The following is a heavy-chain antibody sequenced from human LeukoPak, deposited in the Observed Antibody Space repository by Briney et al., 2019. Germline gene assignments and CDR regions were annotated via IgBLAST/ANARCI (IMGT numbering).Heavy chain of an antibody. J-gene: IGHJ3*02. Sequence: GASVKVSCKASGYTFTSYYMHWVRQAPGQGLEWMGIINPSGGSTSYAQKFQGRVTMTRDTSTSTVYMELSSLRSEDTAVYYCARELAYCGGDCYSGTNDAFGIWGQGTMVTVSS. V-gene: IGHV1-46*01. D-gene: IGHD2-21*02. CDR1: GYTFTSYY. CDR3: ARELAYCGGDCYSGTNDAFGI. CDR2: INPSGGST.